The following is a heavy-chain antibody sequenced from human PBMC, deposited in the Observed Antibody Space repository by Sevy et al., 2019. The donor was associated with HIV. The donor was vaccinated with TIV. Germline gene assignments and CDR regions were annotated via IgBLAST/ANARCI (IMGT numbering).Heavy chain of an antibody. J-gene: IGHJ5*02. D-gene: IGHD2-15*01. CDR3: GRGEYCSGGSCPNWFDP. V-gene: IGHV1-2*02. CDR2: INPNSGGT. Sequence: ASVKVSCKASGYTFTGYYMHWVRQAPGQGLEWMGWINPNSGGTNYAQKFQGRVTMTRDTSISTAYMELSRLRSDDTAVYYWGRGEYCSGGSCPNWFDPWGQGTLVTVSS. CDR1: GYTFTGYY.